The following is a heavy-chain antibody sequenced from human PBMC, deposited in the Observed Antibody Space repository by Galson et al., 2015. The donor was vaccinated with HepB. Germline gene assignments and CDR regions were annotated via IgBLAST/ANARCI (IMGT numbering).Heavy chain of an antibody. D-gene: IGHD2-15*01. V-gene: IGHV5-10-1*01. J-gene: IGHJ5*02. CDR2: IDPSDSYT. Sequence: QSGAEVKKPGESLRISCKGSGSSFPSYWISWVRQMPGKGLEWMGRIDPSDSYTNYSPSFQGHVAISADKSISTAYLQWSSLKASDTAMYYCAKQYCSGGSCYDGWFDPWGQGTLVTVSS. CDR3: AKQYCSGGSCYDGWFDP. CDR1: GSSFPSYW.